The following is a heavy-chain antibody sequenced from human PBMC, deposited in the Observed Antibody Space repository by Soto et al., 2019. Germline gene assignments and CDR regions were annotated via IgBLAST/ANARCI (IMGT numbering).Heavy chain of an antibody. CDR3: ARDRGSHDAFDI. CDR2: IYSGGCT. J-gene: IGHJ3*02. V-gene: IGHV3-66*01. Sequence: WGSLRLSCAASGFTVSSNYMNWVRQAPGKGLEWVSVIYSGGCTYYADSVKVRFTSSSDNSKNTLYLQMNSLRAEDTAVYYCARDRGSHDAFDIWGQGTMVTVSS. CDR1: GFTVSSNY.